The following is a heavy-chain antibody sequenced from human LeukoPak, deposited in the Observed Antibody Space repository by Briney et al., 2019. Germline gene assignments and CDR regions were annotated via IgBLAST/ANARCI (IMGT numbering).Heavy chain of an antibody. V-gene: IGHV4-59*08. Sequence: PSETLSLTCTVSGGSISSYYWSWIRQPPGKGLEWIAYISDIGSINYNPPLKSRVTISLDTSKNQFSLKLSSVTAADTAVYYCARGGRGYSYGNFDYWGQGTLVTVSS. J-gene: IGHJ4*02. CDR3: ARGGRGYSYGNFDY. D-gene: IGHD5-18*01. CDR2: ISDIGSI. CDR1: GGSISSYY.